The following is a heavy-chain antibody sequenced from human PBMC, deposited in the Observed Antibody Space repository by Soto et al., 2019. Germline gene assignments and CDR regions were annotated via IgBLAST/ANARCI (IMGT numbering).Heavy chain of an antibody. CDR1: GGSFSGYY. V-gene: IGHV4-34*01. D-gene: IGHD2-2*01. Sequence: QVQLQQWGAGLLKPSETLSLTCAVYGGSFSGYYWSWIRQPPGKGLEWIGEINHSGSTNYNPSLKSRVTISVDPSKNQFSLKLSSVTAADTAVYYCARGGIVVVPAAMRSWNYWGQGPLVTVSS. CDR2: INHSGST. J-gene: IGHJ4*02. CDR3: ARGGIVVVPAAMRSWNY.